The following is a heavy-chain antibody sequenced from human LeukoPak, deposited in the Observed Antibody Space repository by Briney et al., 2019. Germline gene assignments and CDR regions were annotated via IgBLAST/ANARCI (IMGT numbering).Heavy chain of an antibody. CDR1: GFTFTSYA. Sequence: GGSLRLSCAASGFTFTSYAMSWVRQAPGRGLEWVSSIRGSGGSTYYADSVKGRFTISRDNSKNTLYLQMNSLRADDTAVYYCAKHYDILTGSYFDYWGQGTLVTVSS. D-gene: IGHD3-9*01. CDR2: IRGSGGST. V-gene: IGHV3-23*01. CDR3: AKHYDILTGSYFDY. J-gene: IGHJ4*02.